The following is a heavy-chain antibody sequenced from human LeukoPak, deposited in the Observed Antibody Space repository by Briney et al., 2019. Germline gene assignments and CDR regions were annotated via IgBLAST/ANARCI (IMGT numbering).Heavy chain of an antibody. CDR3: ARVSTQSMIVVVYDAFDI. CDR2: ISGSGGST. D-gene: IGHD3-22*01. Sequence: GGSLRLSCAASGFAFSSYAMSWVRQAPGKGLEWVSAISGSGGSTYYADSVKGRFTISRDNAKNSLYLQMNSLRAEDTAVYYCARVSTQSMIVVVYDAFDIWGQGTMVTVSS. V-gene: IGHV3-23*01. CDR1: GFAFSSYA. J-gene: IGHJ3*02.